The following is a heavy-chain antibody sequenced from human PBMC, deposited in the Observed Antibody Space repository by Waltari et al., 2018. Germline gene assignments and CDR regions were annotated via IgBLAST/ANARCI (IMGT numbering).Heavy chain of an antibody. CDR1: GGSISSSSYY. D-gene: IGHD5-18*01. CDR2: IYYSGRT. J-gene: IGHJ4*02. V-gene: IGHV4-39*01. Sequence: QLQLQESGPGLVKPSETLSLTCTVSGGSISSSSYYWGWIRQPPGKGLEWIGSIYYSGRTYYNPSLKSRVTISVDTSKNQFSLKLSSVTAADTAVYYCARHGYSYGSPLFDYWGQGTLVTVSS. CDR3: ARHGYSYGSPLFDY.